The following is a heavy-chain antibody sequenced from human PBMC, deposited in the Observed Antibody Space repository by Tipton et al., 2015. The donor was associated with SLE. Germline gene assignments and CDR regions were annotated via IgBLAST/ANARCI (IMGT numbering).Heavy chain of an antibody. V-gene: IGHV3-11*01. D-gene: IGHD3-3*01. CDR2: ISSGASTI. Sequence: SLRLSCAASGFTVSSNYMSWVRQAPGKGLEWVSYISSGASTIYYADSVKGRFTISRDNAKNSLYLQMNSLRADDTAVYYCARWGHWEWPSGDAFDIWGQGTMVTVSS. CDR1: GFTVSSNY. CDR3: ARWGHWEWPSGDAFDI. J-gene: IGHJ3*02.